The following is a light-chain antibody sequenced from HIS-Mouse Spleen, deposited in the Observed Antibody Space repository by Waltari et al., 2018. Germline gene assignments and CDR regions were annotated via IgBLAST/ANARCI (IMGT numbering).Light chain of an antibody. CDR3: SSYAGSNNYV. Sequence: QSALTQPPSASGSPGQSVTISCTGTSSDVGGYNYVSWYQQHPGKAPKLMSYEVSKRPSGVPDRVSGSKSGNTASLTVSGLQAEDEADYYCSSYAGSNNYVFGTGTKVTVL. V-gene: IGLV2-8*01. CDR1: SSDVGGYNY. CDR2: EVS. J-gene: IGLJ1*01.